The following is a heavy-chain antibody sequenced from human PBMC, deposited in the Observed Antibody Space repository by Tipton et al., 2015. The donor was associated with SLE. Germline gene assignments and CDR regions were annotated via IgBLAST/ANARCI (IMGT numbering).Heavy chain of an antibody. Sequence: TLSLTCTVSGGSIGSNSYHWGWIRQPPGKGLEWIGSIFYRGRTYRNPSLKSRVTIALDTSKNQFSLTLSSVTAADTAVYYCASTIFVPIMSYSGMDVWGQATTV. J-gene: IGHJ6*02. CDR3: ASTIFVPIMSYSGMDV. CDR1: GGSIGSNSYH. D-gene: IGHD3/OR15-3a*01. V-gene: IGHV4-39*07. CDR2: IFYRGRT.